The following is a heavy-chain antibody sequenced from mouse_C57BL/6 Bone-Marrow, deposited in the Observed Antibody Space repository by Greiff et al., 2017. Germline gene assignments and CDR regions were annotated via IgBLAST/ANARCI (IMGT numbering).Heavy chain of an antibody. Sequence: EVKLMESGPELVTPGDSVKISCKASGYSFTGYFMNWVMQSHGKSLEWIGRINPYNGDTFYNQKFKGKATLTVDKSSSTAHMELRSLTSEDSAVYYCARSDYGSSPWYFDVWGTGTTVTVSS. V-gene: IGHV1-20*01. CDR3: ARSDYGSSPWYFDV. CDR2: INPYNGDT. J-gene: IGHJ1*03. D-gene: IGHD1-1*01. CDR1: GYSFTGYF.